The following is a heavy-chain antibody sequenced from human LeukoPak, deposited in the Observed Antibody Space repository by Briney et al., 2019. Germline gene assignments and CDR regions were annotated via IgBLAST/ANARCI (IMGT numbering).Heavy chain of an antibody. CDR3: ARVHAFYDYDFWSGYTFDP. CDR2: IYYSGST. CDR1: GGSISSSSYY. J-gene: IGHJ5*02. D-gene: IGHD3-3*01. Sequence: SETLSLTCTVSGGSISSSSYYWGWIRQPPGKGLEWIGSIYYSGSTYYNPSLKSRVTISVDTSKNEFSPKLSSVTAADTAVYYCARVHAFYDYDFWSGYTFDPWGQGTLVTVSS. V-gene: IGHV4-39*07.